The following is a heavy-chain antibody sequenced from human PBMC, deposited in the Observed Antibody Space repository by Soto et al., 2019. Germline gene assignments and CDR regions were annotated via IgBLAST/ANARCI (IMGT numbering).Heavy chain of an antibody. Sequence: PGGSLRLSCAASGFTVSSNYMSWVRQAPGKGLEWVSVIYSGGSTYYADSVKGRFTISRDNSKNTLYLQMSSLRADDTALYYCAKSNGASSEDFYYYGMAVWGQGTTVTASS. J-gene: IGHJ6*02. CDR1: GFTVSSNY. CDR2: IYSGGST. CDR3: AKSNGASSEDFYYYGMAV. D-gene: IGHD4-17*01. V-gene: IGHV3-53*01.